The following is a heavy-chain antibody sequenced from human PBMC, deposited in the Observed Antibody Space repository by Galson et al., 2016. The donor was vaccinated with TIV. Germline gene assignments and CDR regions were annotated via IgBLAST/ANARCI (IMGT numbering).Heavy chain of an antibody. D-gene: IGHD3-16*01. V-gene: IGHV4-34*01. CDR3: ARGQVSLAGYYFDH. CDR2: ITDTGST. CDR1: GGSFSSYY. Sequence: TLSLTCAVYGGSFSSYYWSWIRQPPGKGLEWIGEITDTGSTNYNPSLKSRVTMSVDTSKNHFSLNLPSVSAADTAVYFCARGQVSLAGYYFDHWGQGTLVTVSS. J-gene: IGHJ4*02.